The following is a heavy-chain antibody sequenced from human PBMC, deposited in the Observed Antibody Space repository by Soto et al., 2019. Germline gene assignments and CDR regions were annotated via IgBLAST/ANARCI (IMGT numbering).Heavy chain of an antibody. Sequence: GGSLRLSCAASGFSFSSYAMSWVRQAPGKGLEWVSAISGSGGSTYYADSVKGRFTISRDNSKNTLYLQMNSLRAEDTAVYYCAKVWTSIAAAGPDAFDIWGLGTMITVSS. V-gene: IGHV3-23*01. CDR2: ISGSGGST. CDR1: GFSFSSYA. J-gene: IGHJ3*02. CDR3: AKVWTSIAAAGPDAFDI. D-gene: IGHD6-13*01.